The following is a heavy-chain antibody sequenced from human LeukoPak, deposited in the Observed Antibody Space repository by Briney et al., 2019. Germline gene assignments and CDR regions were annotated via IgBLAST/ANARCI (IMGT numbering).Heavy chain of an antibody. Sequence: PGGSLRLSCGASGFVFDSHDMHWVRQAPGKGLQWVAYIRTDGYHTYYADSVKGRFTITRDNSKNTLYLQMNSLRLEDMGVYYCAKPSESGVDYWGRGTRVTVSS. CDR1: GFVFDSHD. D-gene: IGHD6-25*01. CDR2: IRTDGYHT. CDR3: AKPSESGVDY. V-gene: IGHV3-30*02. J-gene: IGHJ4*02.